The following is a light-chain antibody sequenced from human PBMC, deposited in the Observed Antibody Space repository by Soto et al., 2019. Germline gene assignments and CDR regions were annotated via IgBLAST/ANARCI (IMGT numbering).Light chain of an antibody. CDR2: GAS. V-gene: IGKV3-20*01. Sequence: EIVITQSPATLSVSKGERATLSCRASQSVSINLAWYQQKPGQAPRLLIYGASSRATGIPDRFSGTGSETDFTLTISRLEPEDFAVYYCQQYGTSLFSFGPGTKVDIK. CDR3: QQYGTSLFS. J-gene: IGKJ3*01. CDR1: QSVSIN.